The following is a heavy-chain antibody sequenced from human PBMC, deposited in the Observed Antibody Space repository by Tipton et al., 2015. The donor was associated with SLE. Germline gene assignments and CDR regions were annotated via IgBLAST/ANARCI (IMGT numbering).Heavy chain of an antibody. D-gene: IGHD3-10*01. V-gene: IGHV4-61*03. CDR1: GDSFSSGSSS. CDR3: ARGSRGVGFDV. CDR2: IYHSGTT. Sequence: TLSLTCTVSGDSFSSGSSSWNWIRQPPGKGLEWIGSIYHSGTTNYNPSLKSRVSISVDTSKNHFSLNLYSVTAADTAVYYCARGSRGVGFDVWGHGTTVIVSS. J-gene: IGHJ6*02.